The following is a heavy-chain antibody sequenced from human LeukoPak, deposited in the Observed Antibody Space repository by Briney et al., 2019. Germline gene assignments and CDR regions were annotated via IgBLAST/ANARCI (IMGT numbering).Heavy chain of an antibody. V-gene: IGHV4-61*02. J-gene: IGHJ5*02. CDR2: IYTSGST. D-gene: IGHD2-2*01. CDR1: GYSISSGYY. Sequence: SETLSLTCTVSGYSISSGYYWSWIRQPAGKGLEWIGRIYTSGSTNYNPSLKSRVTISVDTSKNQFSLKLSSVTAADTAVYYCARGTFFDPWGQGTLVTVSS. CDR3: ARGTFFDP.